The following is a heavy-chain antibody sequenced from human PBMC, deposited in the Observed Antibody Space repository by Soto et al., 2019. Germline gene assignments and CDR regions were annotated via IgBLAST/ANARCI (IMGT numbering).Heavy chain of an antibody. J-gene: IGHJ4*02. CDR1: GFDFSNSG. V-gene: IGHV3-30*03. Sequence: QVKLVESGGGVVQPGTSLRLSCTASGFDFSNSGIQWVRQTPGKGLEWVALISFDGDKYYVDSVKGRFTISRDKPTHTVYLQMNRLRAEDTGVYYCARDYARGGCQFWGQGTLVTVSS. CDR3: ARDYARGGCQF. CDR2: ISFDGDK. D-gene: IGHD2-8*01.